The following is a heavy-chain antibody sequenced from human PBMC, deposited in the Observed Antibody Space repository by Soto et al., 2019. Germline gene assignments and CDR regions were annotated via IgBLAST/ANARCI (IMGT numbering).Heavy chain of an antibody. J-gene: IGHJ5*02. D-gene: IGHD3-3*01. CDR3: AKTFYDFWSGYQNWFDP. V-gene: IGHV3-23*01. CDR2: ISGGST. Sequence: WGSLRLSCAASGFTFSSYAMTWVRQAPGKGLEWVSGISGGSTYYADSVKGRFTISRDNSKNTLYLQMNSLRAEDTAVYYCAKTFYDFWSGYQNWFDPWGQGTLVTVSS. CDR1: GFTFSSYA.